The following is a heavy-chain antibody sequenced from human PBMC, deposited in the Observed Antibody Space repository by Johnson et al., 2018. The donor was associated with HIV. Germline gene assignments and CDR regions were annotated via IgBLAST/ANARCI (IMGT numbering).Heavy chain of an antibody. CDR1: GFTFSSYG. V-gene: IGHV3-30*02. J-gene: IGHJ3*02. D-gene: IGHD5-12*01. CDR3: ARGQTAYSGYDVPLDI. Sequence: QLQLVESGGGVVQPEGSLRLSCAASGFTFSSYGMHWVRQAPGKGLEWVAFIRYDGSEKYFADSVKGRFTISRDSSKNTLYLQMNSLRAEDTAVYYCARGQTAYSGYDVPLDIWGQGTMVTVSS. CDR2: IRYDGSEK.